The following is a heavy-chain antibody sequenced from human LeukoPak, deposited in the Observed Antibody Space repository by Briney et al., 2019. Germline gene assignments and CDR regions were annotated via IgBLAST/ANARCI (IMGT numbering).Heavy chain of an antibody. CDR2: FNVGNGNT. J-gene: IGHJ4*02. V-gene: IGHV1-3*01. CDR1: GYTFTSYA. Sequence: ASVKVSCKASGYTFTSYAMHWVRQAPGQGLGGLGWFNVGNGNTKYSQKCQGRVTITRDTSASTAYMELSSLRSEDTAVYYCARDYYYGSGSYSRRLDYWGQGTLVTVSS. CDR3: ARDYYYGSGSYSRRLDY. D-gene: IGHD3-10*01.